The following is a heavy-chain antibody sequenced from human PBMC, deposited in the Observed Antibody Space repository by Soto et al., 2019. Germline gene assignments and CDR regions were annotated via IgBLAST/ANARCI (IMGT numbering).Heavy chain of an antibody. J-gene: IGHJ3*02. Sequence: PGGSLRLSCAASGFTFSSNAMSWVRQAPGKGLELVSAISGGGRFTYYADSVKGRFTISRDDPKNTLYLQMNSLRAEDTAVYYCARDGTFGAKGGSLDIWGQGTMVTVSS. V-gene: IGHV3-23*01. D-gene: IGHD3-16*01. CDR3: ARDGTFGAKGGSLDI. CDR1: GFTFSSNA. CDR2: ISGGGRFT.